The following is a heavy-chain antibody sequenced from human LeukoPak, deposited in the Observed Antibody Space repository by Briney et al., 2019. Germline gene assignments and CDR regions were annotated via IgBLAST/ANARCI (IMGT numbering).Heavy chain of an antibody. V-gene: IGHV1-2*02. D-gene: IGHD2-2*01. Sequence: ASVKVSCKASGYTFTGYYMHWVRQAPGQGLEWMGWINPNSGGTNYAQKFQGRVTITRNTSISTAYMELSSLRSEDTAVYYCARRRRVGNWFDPWGQGTLVTVSS. CDR3: ARRRRVGNWFDP. CDR2: INPNSGGT. CDR1: GYTFTGYY. J-gene: IGHJ5*02.